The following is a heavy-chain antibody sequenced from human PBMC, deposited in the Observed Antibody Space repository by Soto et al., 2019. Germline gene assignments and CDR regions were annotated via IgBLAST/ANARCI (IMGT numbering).Heavy chain of an antibody. Sequence: ASVKVSCKASGGTFSSYAISWVRQAPGQGLEWMGGIIPGNGNTKYSQQFQGRVIIDRDTSASTAYMELSSLRSEDTAVYYCARGGYFDSSNYLAYWGLGTLVTVSS. CDR1: GGTFSSYA. J-gene: IGHJ4*02. CDR2: IIPGNGNT. D-gene: IGHD3-22*01. CDR3: ARGGYFDSSNYLAY. V-gene: IGHV1-69*10.